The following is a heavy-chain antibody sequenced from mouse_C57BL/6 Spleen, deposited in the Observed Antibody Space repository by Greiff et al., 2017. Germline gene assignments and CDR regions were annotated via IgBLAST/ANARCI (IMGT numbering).Heavy chain of an antibody. CDR3: ARSPRITTVVALYYFDY. CDR2: IRNKANGYTT. CDR1: GFTFTDYY. Sequence: EVQRVESGGGLVQPGGSLSLSCAASGFTFTDYYMSWVRQPPGKALEWLGFIRNKANGYTTEYSASVKGRFTISRDNSQSLLYLQMNALRAADSATYYCARSPRITTVVALYYFDYWRQGTTLTVSS. V-gene: IGHV7-3*01. D-gene: IGHD1-1*01. J-gene: IGHJ2*01.